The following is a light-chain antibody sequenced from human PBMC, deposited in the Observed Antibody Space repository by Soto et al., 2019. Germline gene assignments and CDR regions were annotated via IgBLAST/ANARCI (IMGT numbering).Light chain of an antibody. CDR2: GAS. CDR1: QSVSSSS. V-gene: IGKV3-20*01. Sequence: IVLTQSPGTLSLSPGEGATLSCRASQSVSSSSLAWFQQKPGQAPRLLVYGASSRATGIPDRVSGSGSGTGFTLTISRLEPEDFALYYCQHYGSSPRWTFGQGTNVEIK. CDR3: QHYGSSPRWT. J-gene: IGKJ1*01.